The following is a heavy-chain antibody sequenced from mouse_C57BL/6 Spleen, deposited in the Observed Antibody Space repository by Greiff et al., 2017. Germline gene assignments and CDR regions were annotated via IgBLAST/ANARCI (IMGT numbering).Heavy chain of an antibody. CDR3: GRNVNFDV. CDR2: ISDGGSYT. Sequence: EVMLVESGGGLVKPGGSLKLSCAASGFTFSSYAMSWVRQTPEKRLEWVATISDGGSYTYYPDNVKGRFTISRDNAKNNLYLQMSHLKSLDTAMYYCGRNVNFDVWGTGTTVTVSS. J-gene: IGHJ1*03. CDR1: GFTFSSYA. V-gene: IGHV5-4*03.